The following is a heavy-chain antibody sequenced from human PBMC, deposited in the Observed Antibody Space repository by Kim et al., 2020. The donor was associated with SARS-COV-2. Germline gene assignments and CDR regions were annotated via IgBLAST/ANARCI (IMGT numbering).Heavy chain of an antibody. V-gene: IGHV4-59*01. J-gene: IGHJ5*02. CDR2: ISYSGST. D-gene: IGHD7-27*01. Sequence: SETLSLTCTVSGGSISGYYGSWIRQPPGKGLEWIGYISYSGSTNYNPSLKSRVTISVDTSKNQFSLKLSSVTAADTAVYYCARGPPNGRAGSWGQGTLVTVSS. CDR1: GGSISGYY. CDR3: ARGPPNGRAGS.